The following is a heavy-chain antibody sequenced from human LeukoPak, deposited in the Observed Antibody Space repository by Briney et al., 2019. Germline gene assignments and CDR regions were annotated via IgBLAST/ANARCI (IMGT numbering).Heavy chain of an antibody. CDR2: INPNSDGT. CDR3: AREVVPAAPGDY. D-gene: IGHD2-2*01. V-gene: IGHV1-2*02. Sequence: ASVKVSCKASGYTFTGYYMHWVRQAPGQGLEWMGWINPNSDGTNYAQKFQGRVTMTRDTSISTAYMELSRLRSDDTAVYYCAREVVPAAPGDYWGQGTLVTVSS. J-gene: IGHJ4*02. CDR1: GYTFTGYY.